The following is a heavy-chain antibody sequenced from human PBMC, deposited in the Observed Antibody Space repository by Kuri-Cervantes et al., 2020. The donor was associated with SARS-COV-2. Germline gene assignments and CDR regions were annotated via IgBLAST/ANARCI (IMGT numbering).Heavy chain of an antibody. J-gene: IGHJ4*02. D-gene: IGHD2-2*01. V-gene: IGHV3-64*02. CDR2: ISSNVGST. CDR3: ARYPFDY. Sequence: GESLKISCAASGFTFSSYAMHWVRQAPGKGLEYVSAISSNVGSTYYADFVKGRFTISRDNSKNTLYLQMGSLRAEDMAVYYCARYPFDYWGQGTLVTVSS. CDR1: GFTFSSYA.